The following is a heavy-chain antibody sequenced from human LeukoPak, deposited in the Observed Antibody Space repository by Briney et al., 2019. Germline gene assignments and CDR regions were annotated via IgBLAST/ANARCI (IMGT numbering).Heavy chain of an antibody. CDR3: VRDPGY. Sequence: ASVTVSCKASGYTFTAYYVHWVRQAPGQGLEWMGWINPKSGGTKYAQKFQGRVTMTRDTSISTAYMELSRLRSDDTTVYYCVRDPGYWGQGTLVTVSS. V-gene: IGHV1-2*02. J-gene: IGHJ4*02. CDR2: INPKSGGT. CDR1: GYTFTAYY.